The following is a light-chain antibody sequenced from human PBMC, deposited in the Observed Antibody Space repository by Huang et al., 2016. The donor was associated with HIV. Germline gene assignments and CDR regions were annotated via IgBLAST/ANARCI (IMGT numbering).Light chain of an antibody. Sequence: EIVMTQSPGTLSLSPGERATLSCRPSQSVSSNLAWYQHKPGQAPRLLIYGASTRATGVPARFSGSGSGTEFTLTLSSLQSDDFVVYYCQQYQDWPRTFGQGTKVEIK. V-gene: IGKV3-15*01. CDR1: QSVSSN. CDR3: QQYQDWPRT. J-gene: IGKJ1*01. CDR2: GAS.